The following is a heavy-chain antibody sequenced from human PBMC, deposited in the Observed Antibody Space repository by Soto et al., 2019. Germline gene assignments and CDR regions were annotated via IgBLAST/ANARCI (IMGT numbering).Heavy chain of an antibody. D-gene: IGHD1-26*01. Sequence: GGSLRLSCAASGFTFSNAWMSWVRQAPGKGLEWVGRIKSKTDGGTTDYAAPVKGRFTISRDDSKNTLYLQMNSLKTEDTAVYYCTTEDHYGDYGYSGSYYYYYYGMDVWGQGTTVTVSS. CDR2: IKSKTDGGTT. CDR3: TTEDHYGDYGYSGSYYYYYYGMDV. V-gene: IGHV3-15*01. J-gene: IGHJ6*02. CDR1: GFTFSNAW.